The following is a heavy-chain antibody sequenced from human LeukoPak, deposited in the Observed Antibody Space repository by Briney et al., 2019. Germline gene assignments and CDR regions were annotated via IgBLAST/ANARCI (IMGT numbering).Heavy chain of an antibody. V-gene: IGHV3-53*05. D-gene: IGHD2-2*01. CDR1: GFSVSCGY. J-gene: IGHJ3*02. CDR3: ARDVSLYCSSATCFHDAFDI. Sequence: GESLMISCAASGFSVSCGYMSWVRAAPREGVGWVSVIYSGGSTDYADSVKGRFTISRDNSKNTLYLQMNSLRDEDTAVYYCARDVSLYCSSATCFHDAFDIWGEGRIVTVSS. CDR2: IYSGGST.